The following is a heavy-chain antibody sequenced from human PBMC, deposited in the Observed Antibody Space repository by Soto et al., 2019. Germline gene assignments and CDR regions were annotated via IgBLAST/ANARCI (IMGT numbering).Heavy chain of an antibody. Sequence: VGSLRLSGAASGFTFSTYWMNWVRQAPGKGLEWVANIKQDGSEKYYVDSVKGRFAISRDNAKDSPFLQMNNLRAEDTAVYYCVRDWSTFWGMDVWGQGTTVNVS. J-gene: IGHJ6*02. V-gene: IGHV3-7*01. CDR1: GFTFSTYW. CDR2: IKQDGSEK. CDR3: VRDWSTFWGMDV.